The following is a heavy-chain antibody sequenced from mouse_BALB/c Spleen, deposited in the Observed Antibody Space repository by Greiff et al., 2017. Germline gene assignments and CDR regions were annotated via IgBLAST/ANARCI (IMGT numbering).Heavy chain of an antibody. V-gene: IGHV3-2*02. D-gene: IGHD2-14*01. CDR1: GYSITSDYA. J-gene: IGHJ3*01. CDR2: ISYSGST. CDR3: ARSPYYRYDGPWFAY. Sequence: EVKLVESGPGLVKPSQSLSLTCTVTGYSITSDYAWNWIRQFPGNKLEWMGYISYSGSTSYNPSLKSRISITRDTSKNQFFLQLNSVTTEDTATYYCARSPYYRYDGPWFAYWGQGTLVTVSA.